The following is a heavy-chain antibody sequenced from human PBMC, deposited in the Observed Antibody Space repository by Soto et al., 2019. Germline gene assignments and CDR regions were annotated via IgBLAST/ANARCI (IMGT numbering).Heavy chain of an antibody. CDR1: GGTLSSYA. CDR2: IIPIFGTA. CDR3: AREGGGDCSSTSCYRYYYYGMDV. J-gene: IGHJ6*02. V-gene: IGHV1-69*13. Sequence: GGPVKVSCKASGGTLSSYAIRWGGQGPGQGLGWMGGIIPIFGTANSAQKFQGRVTITAAEPRSTAYMELSSLRSEDTAVYYCAREGGGDCSSTSCYRYYYYGMDVWGQGTTVTVSS. D-gene: IGHD2-2*01.